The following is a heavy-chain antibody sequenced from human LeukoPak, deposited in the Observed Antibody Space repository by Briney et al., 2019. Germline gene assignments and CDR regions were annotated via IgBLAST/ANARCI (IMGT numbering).Heavy chain of an antibody. Sequence: PGRALRLSCAASGFTFSSYSMHLALQAPGHGLGCVVVLSYDGSNKYYPDSVKGRFTISRDNSKNALSLQMNVLSAEDTAVYFCTREVMFCSGGSCLKDYWGQGTLVTVSS. J-gene: IGHJ4*02. CDR1: GFTFSSYS. V-gene: IGHV3-30-3*01. CDR2: LSYDGSNK. CDR3: TREVMFCSGGSCLKDY. D-gene: IGHD2-15*01.